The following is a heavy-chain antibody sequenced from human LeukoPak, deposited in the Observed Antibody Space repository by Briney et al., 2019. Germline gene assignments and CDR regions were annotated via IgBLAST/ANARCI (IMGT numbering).Heavy chain of an antibody. CDR1: GFTFSGYA. J-gene: IGHJ4*02. V-gene: IGHV3-23*01. CDR2: ISGSGGST. D-gene: IGHD3-22*01. CDR3: AKDQIMYYYDSSGYPDY. Sequence: PGGSLRLSCAASGFTFSGYAMSWVRQAPGKGLEWVSAISGSGGSTYYADSVKGRFTISRDNSKNTLYLQMNSLRTEDTAVYYCAKDQIMYYYDSSGYPDYWGQGTLVTVSS.